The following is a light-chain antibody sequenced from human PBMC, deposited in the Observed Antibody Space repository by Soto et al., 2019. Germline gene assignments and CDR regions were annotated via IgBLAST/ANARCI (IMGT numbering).Light chain of an antibody. CDR3: SSYTVSSTSV. CDR1: SSDVGAYNY. CDR2: DVS. V-gene: IGLV2-14*01. J-gene: IGLJ1*01. Sequence: QSVLTQPASVSGSPGQSITISCTGTSSDVGAYNYVSWYQQHPGKAPKLMIYDVSNRPSGVSNRFSGSKSGNTASLTISGPQAEDEADYFCSSYTVSSTSVFGTGNKVTDL.